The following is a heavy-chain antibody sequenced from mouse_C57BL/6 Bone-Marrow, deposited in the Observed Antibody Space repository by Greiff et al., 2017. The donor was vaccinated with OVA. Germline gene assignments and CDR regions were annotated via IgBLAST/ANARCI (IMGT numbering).Heavy chain of an antibody. J-gene: IGHJ3*01. D-gene: IGHD2-1*01. CDR1: GFTFSDYY. Sequence: EVHLVESGGGLVQPGGSLKLSCAASGFTFSDYYMYWVRQTPEKRLEWVAYISNGGGSTYYPDNLKGRVTISRDNAKNTLYMQMSRLKSEDTAMYYCSRSVNGNYWFAYWGQGTLVTVSA. V-gene: IGHV5-12*01. CDR3: SRSVNGNYWFAY. CDR2: ISNGGGST.